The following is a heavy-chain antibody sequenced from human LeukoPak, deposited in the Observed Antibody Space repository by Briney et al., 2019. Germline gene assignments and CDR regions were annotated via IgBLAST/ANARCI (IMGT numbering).Heavy chain of an antibody. CDR3: AIIYGDYGFDY. Sequence: QPGGSLRLSCAASGFAFSSYAMSWVRQAPGEGLEWVSTTSGSGGSTDYSDSVTGRFTISRDNAKNTLYLQMNSLRAEDTAVYYCAIIYGDYGFDYWGQGTLVTVSS. D-gene: IGHD4-17*01. V-gene: IGHV3-23*01. CDR2: TSGSGGST. CDR1: GFAFSSYA. J-gene: IGHJ4*02.